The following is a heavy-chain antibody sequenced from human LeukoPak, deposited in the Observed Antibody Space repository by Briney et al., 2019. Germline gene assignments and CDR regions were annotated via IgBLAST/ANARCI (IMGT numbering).Heavy chain of an antibody. Sequence: SETLSLTCTVSGGSISSYYWSWIRQPPGKGLEWIGYIYYSGSTNYNPSLKSRVTISVDTSKNQFSLKLSSVTAADKAVYYCARGIAGTGYYYYYYMDVWGKGTTVTVSS. D-gene: IGHD6-13*01. CDR2: IYYSGST. CDR3: ARGIAGTGYYYYYYMDV. J-gene: IGHJ6*03. V-gene: IGHV4-59*01. CDR1: GGSISSYY.